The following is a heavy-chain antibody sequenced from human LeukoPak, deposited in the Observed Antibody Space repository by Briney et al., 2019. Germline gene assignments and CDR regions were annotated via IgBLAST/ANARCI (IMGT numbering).Heavy chain of an antibody. J-gene: IGHJ4*02. CDR2: ISSNGGST. CDR3: ARVGYSGSYSDY. D-gene: IGHD1-26*01. CDR1: GFSFSSYA. V-gene: IGHV3-64*01. Sequence: GGSLRLSCAASGFSFSSYAMHWVRQAPGKGLEYVSAISSNGGSTYYANSVKGRFTISRDNSKNTLYLQMGSLRAEDMAVYYCARVGYSGSYSDYWGQGTLVTVSS.